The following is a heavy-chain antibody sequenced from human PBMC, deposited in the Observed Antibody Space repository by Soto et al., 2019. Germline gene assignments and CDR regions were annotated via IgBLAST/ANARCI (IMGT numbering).Heavy chain of an antibody. V-gene: IGHV1-2*04. J-gene: IGHJ6*03. CDR3: ARGFPIFGVVTGASMDV. D-gene: IGHD3-3*01. CDR2: INPNSGGT. Sequence: GASVKVSCKASGYTFTGYYMHWVRQAPGQGLEWMGWINPNSGGTNYAQKFQGWVTMTRDTSISTAYMELSRLRSDDTAVYYCARGFPIFGVVTGASMDVWGKGTTVTVSS. CDR1: GYTFTGYY.